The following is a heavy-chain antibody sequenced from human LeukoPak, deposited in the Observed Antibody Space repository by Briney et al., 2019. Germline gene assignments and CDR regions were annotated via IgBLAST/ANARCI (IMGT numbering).Heavy chain of an antibody. CDR1: GGSISSSSYY. V-gene: IGHV4-61*05. J-gene: IGHJ3*02. CDR2: IYYSGST. CDR3: ARLGASGADAFDI. D-gene: IGHD3-10*01. Sequence: SETLSLTCTVSGGSISSSSYYWGWIRQPPGKGLEWIGYIYYSGSTNYNPSLKSRVTISVDTSKNQFSLKLSSVTAADTAVYYCARLGASGADAFDIWGQGTMVTVSS.